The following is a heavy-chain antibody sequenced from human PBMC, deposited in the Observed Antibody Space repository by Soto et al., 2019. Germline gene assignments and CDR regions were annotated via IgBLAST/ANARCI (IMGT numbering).Heavy chain of an antibody. CDR3: ARGREGGSGWFVDY. CDR1: GGSISGYC. J-gene: IGHJ4*02. V-gene: IGHV4-4*07. CDR2: IYSSGST. Sequence: SETLPLTCTVSGGSISGYCLNWIRQPAGKGLEWIGRIYSSGSTNYNPSLKSRVTMSVDTSKNQFSLKLNSVTAADTAVYYCARGREGGSGWFVDYWGQGTLVTVSS. D-gene: IGHD6-19*01.